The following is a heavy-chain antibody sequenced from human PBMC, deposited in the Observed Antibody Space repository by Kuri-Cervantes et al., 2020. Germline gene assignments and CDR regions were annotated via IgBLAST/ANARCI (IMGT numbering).Heavy chain of an antibody. D-gene: IGHD3-16*02. CDR3: ARGLLKYVWGSYRYTGGFDY. J-gene: IGHJ4*02. CDR2: MNPNSGNT. V-gene: IGHV1-8*02. Sequence: ASVKVSCKASGYTFTSYYMHWVRQATGQGLEWMGWMNPNSGNTGYAQKFQGRVTMTRNTSISTAYMELSSLRSEDTAVYYCARGLLKYVWGSYRYTGGFDYWGQGTLVTVSS. CDR1: GYTFTSYY.